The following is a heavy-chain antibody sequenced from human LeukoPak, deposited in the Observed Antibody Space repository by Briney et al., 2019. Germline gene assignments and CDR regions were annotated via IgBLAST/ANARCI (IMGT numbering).Heavy chain of an antibody. CDR1: GGSISSYY. Sequence: PSETLSLTCTVSGGSISSYYWSWIRQPPGKGLEWIGYIYYSGTTNYNPSLKSRVTILVDTSKNQFSLNLSSVTAADTAVYYCSRRGIAAAGYDYWGQGTLVTVSS. D-gene: IGHD6-13*01. V-gene: IGHV4-59*08. CDR2: IYYSGTT. J-gene: IGHJ4*02. CDR3: SRRGIAAAGYDY.